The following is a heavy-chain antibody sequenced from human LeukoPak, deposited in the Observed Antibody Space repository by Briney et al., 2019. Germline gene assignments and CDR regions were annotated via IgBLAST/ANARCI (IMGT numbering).Heavy chain of an antibody. V-gene: IGHV1-2*02. D-gene: IGHD3-9*01. Sequence: ASVKVSCKASGYTFTGYYMHWVRQAPGQGHEWMGWINPNSGGTNYAQKIQGRVTMTRDTSISTAYMELSRLRSDNTAVYYCARETSHILTGYYTTHLNYWGQETLVTVSS. CDR2: INPNSGGT. CDR3: ARETSHILTGYYTTHLNY. CDR1: GYTFTGYY. J-gene: IGHJ4*02.